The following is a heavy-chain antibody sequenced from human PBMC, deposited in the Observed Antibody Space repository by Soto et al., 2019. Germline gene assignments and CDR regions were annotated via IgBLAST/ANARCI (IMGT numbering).Heavy chain of an antibody. D-gene: IGHD6-19*01. Sequence: SETLSLTCAVDGGSFGGYYWSWIRQPQGKGLEWIGEINHSGSTNYNPSLKSRVTISVDTSKNQFSLKLSSVTDADTAVYYCAGREWLGRLRFDDWRQGTLV. CDR3: AGREWLGRLRFDD. V-gene: IGHV4-34*01. CDR2: INHSGST. CDR1: GGSFGGYY. J-gene: IGHJ4*02.